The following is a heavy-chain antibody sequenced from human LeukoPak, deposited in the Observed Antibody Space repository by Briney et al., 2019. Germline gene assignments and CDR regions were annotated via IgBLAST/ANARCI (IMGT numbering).Heavy chain of an antibody. V-gene: IGHV3-30*02. Sequence: GGSLKLSCIASGFTFTTFGMHWVRQAPGKGLQWVASIRYDGNHQFYADSVQGRFTISRDNSRRTVSLQMNSLRSDDSALYYCARVPWGTAAAGHVDHWGQGSLVTVSS. D-gene: IGHD6-13*01. CDR3: ARVPWGTAAAGHVDH. J-gene: IGHJ4*02. CDR1: GFTFTTFG. CDR2: IRYDGNHQ.